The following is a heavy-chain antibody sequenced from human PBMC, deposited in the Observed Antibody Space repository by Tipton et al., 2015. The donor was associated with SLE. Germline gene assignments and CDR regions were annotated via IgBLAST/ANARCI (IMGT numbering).Heavy chain of an antibody. D-gene: IGHD3-3*01. CDR3: ATDRGDEFWSGYYAY. V-gene: IGHV3-21*04. Sequence: GSLRLSCAASGFTFSSYSMNWVRQAPGKGLEWVSSISSSSSYIYYADSVKGRFTISRHNSKDTLYLQMNSLRTEDTAVYYCATDRGDEFWSGYYAYWGQGTLVTVSS. CDR1: GFTFSSYS. CDR2: ISSSSSYI. J-gene: IGHJ4*02.